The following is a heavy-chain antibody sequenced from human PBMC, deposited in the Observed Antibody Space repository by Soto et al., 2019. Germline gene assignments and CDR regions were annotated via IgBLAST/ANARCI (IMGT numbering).Heavy chain of an antibody. V-gene: IGHV3-48*01. D-gene: IGHD4-17*01. CDR3: VGGYGDYDGAFDI. CDR1: GFTFSSYS. Sequence: EVQLVESGGGLVQPGGSLRLSCAASGFTFSSYSMNWVRQAPGKGLEWVSYISSSSSTIYYADSVKGRFTISRDNAKNSLYLQMNSLRAEDTAVYYCVGGYGDYDGAFDIWGQGTMVTVSS. J-gene: IGHJ3*02. CDR2: ISSSSSTI.